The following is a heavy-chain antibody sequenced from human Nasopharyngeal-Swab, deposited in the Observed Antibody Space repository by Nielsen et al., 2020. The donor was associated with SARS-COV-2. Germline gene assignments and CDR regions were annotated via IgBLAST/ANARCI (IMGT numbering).Heavy chain of an antibody. J-gene: IGHJ3*02. CDR3: AKGKGGSNFDAFDI. CDR2: ISHDGSNK. CDR1: GFTFSSYG. Sequence: GESLKISCAASGFTFSSYGMHWVRQAPGKGLEWVAVISHDGSNKYYADSVKGRFTISRDNSKNTLYLQMNSLRAEDTAVYYCAKGKGGSNFDAFDIWGQGTMVTVSS. D-gene: IGHD1-26*01. V-gene: IGHV3-30*18.